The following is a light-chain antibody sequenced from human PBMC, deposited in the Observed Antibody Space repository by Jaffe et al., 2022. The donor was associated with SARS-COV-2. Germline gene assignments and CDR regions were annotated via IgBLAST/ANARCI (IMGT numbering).Light chain of an antibody. CDR3: QQRSNWPPIYT. CDR2: DAS. CDR1: QSVSIY. Sequence: EIVLTQSPATLSLSPGERATLSCRASQSVSIYLAWYQQRPGQAPRLLIYDASNRATGIPARFSGSGSGTDFTLTISSLEPEDFAVYYCQQRSNWPPIYTFGQGTRLESK. V-gene: IGKV3-11*01. J-gene: IGKJ2*01.